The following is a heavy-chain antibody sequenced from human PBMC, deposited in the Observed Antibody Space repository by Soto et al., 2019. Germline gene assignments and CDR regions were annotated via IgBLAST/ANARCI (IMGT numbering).Heavy chain of an antibody. D-gene: IGHD2-15*01. CDR1: GFSLSNARMG. J-gene: IGHJ4*02. CDR2: IFSNDEK. CDR3: ARIKGGPMYDY. Sequence: QVTLKESGPVLVKPTETLTLTCTVSGFSLSNARMGVSWIRQPPGKALEWLAHIFSNDEKSYSTSLKSRLTISKDTSKSQVVLTMTNMDPVDTATYYCARIKGGPMYDYWGQGTLVTVSS. V-gene: IGHV2-26*01.